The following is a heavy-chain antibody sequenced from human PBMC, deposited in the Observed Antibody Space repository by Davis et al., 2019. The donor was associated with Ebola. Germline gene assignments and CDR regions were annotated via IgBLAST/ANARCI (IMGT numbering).Heavy chain of an antibody. V-gene: IGHV3-30*12. CDR3: ATTPQYSSGQNKPFDY. CDR1: GFPFSTYN. J-gene: IGHJ4*02. D-gene: IGHD6-19*01. Sequence: GESLKISCAASGFPFSTYNMNWVRQAPGKGLEWVAVISYDGSNKYYADSVKGRFTISRDNSKNTLYLQMNSLRAEDTAVYYCATTPQYSSGQNKPFDYWGQGTLVTVSS. CDR2: ISYDGSNK.